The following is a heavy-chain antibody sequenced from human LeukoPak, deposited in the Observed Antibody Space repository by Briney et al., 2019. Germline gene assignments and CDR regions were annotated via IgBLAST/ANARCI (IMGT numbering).Heavy chain of an antibody. J-gene: IGHJ2*01. CDR3: ARRVSNWYFDL. Sequence: SEPLSLTCTVSGHPISSYHWSWIRQPPGKGLEWIGYIYYSGSTNYNPSLKSRVTISVDTSKNQFSLKLSSVTAADTAVYYCARRVSNWYFDLWGRGTPVTVSS. CDR2: IYYSGST. V-gene: IGHV4-59*08. CDR1: GHPISSYH.